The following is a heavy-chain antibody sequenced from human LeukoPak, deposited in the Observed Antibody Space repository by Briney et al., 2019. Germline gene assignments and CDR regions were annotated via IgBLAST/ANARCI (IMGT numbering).Heavy chain of an antibody. Sequence: PGGSLRLSCAASGFPFSTYSMNWVRQASGKGLEWVSIISGSGGSTYYADSVKGRFTISRDNSKNTLYLQMNSLRAEDTALYYCAKDLAASGSYSHDYWGQGTLVTVSS. CDR2: ISGSGGST. D-gene: IGHD3-10*01. V-gene: IGHV3-23*01. CDR1: GFPFSTYS. J-gene: IGHJ4*02. CDR3: AKDLAASGSYSHDY.